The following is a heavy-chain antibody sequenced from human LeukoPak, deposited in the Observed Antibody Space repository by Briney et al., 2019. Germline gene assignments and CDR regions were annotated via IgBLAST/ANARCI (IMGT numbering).Heavy chain of an antibody. CDR2: ISYDGSNK. CDR3: AKGYRDYYYYYGMDV. J-gene: IGHJ6*02. Sequence: GGSLRLSCAASGFTFSSYGMHWVRQAPGKGLEWVAVISYDGSNKYYADSVKGRFTISRGNSKNTLYLQMNSLRAEDTAVYYCAKGYRDYYYYYGMDVWGQGTTVTVSS. D-gene: IGHD2-2*02. V-gene: IGHV3-30*18. CDR1: GFTFSSYG.